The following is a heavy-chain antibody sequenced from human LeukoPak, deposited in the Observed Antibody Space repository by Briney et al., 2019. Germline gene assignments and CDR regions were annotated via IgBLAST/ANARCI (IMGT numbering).Heavy chain of an antibody. CDR3: ARGLRLAARPLGNYYYYYMDV. V-gene: IGHV1-69*05. D-gene: IGHD6-6*01. CDR1: GGTFSSYA. Sequence: ASVKVSCKASGGTFSSYAISWVRQAPGQGLEWIGGIIPIFGTANYAQRFQGRVTITTDESTSTAYMELSSLRSEDTAVYYCARGLRLAARPLGNYYYYYMDVWGKGTTVTVSS. J-gene: IGHJ6*03. CDR2: IIPIFGTA.